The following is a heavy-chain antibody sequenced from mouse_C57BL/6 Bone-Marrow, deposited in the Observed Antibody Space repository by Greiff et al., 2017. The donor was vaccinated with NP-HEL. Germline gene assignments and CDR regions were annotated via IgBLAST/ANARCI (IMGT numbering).Heavy chain of an antibody. D-gene: IGHD2-5*01. CDR1: GFTFSDYY. CDR2: INYDGSST. V-gene: IGHV5-16*01. CDR3: ARSYYSNSAWFAY. J-gene: IGHJ3*01. Sequence: EVKLMESEGGLVQPGSSMKLSCTASGFTFSDYYMAWVRQVPEKGLEWVANINYDGSSTYYLDSLKSRFIISRDNAKNILYLQMSSLKSEDTATYYCARSYYSNSAWFAYWGQGTLVTVSA.